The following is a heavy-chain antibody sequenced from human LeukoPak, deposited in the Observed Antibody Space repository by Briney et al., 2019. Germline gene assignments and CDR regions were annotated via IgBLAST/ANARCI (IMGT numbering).Heavy chain of an antibody. CDR2: INPNSGGT. J-gene: IGHJ6*02. CDR3: ASGMVRGVIVRSPYYYGMDV. Sequence: ASVKVSCKAPGYTFTGYYMHWVRQAPGQGLEWMGWINPNSGGTNYAQKFQGRVTMTRDTSISTAYMELSRLRSDDTAVYYCASGMVRGVIVRSPYYYGMDVWGQGTTVTVSS. CDR1: GYTFTGYY. V-gene: IGHV1-2*02. D-gene: IGHD3-10*01.